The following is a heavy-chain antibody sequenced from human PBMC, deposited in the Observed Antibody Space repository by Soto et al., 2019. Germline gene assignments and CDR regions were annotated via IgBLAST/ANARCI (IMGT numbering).Heavy chain of an antibody. J-gene: IGHJ4*02. CDR3: ARDKNSSGWSPHFDY. D-gene: IGHD6-19*01. CDR2: ISYDGSNK. CDR1: GFTFSSYA. V-gene: IGHV3-30-3*01. Sequence: GGSLRLSCAASGFTFSSYAMHWVRQAPGKGLEWVAVISYDGSNKYYADSVKGRFTISRDNSKNTLYLQMNSLRAEDTAVYYCARDKNSSGWSPHFDYWGQGTLVTVSS.